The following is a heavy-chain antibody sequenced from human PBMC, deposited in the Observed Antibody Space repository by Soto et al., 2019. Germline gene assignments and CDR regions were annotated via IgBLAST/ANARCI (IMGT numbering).Heavy chain of an antibody. CDR3: AIPRAGDFDY. J-gene: IGHJ4*02. CDR1: GASISNTNW. D-gene: IGHD6-13*01. CDR2: IYHSGTT. Sequence: QVQLQESGPGLVEPSGTLSLTCAVSGASISNTNWWSWVRQPPGKGLEWIGEIYHSGTTNCDPSLKSRVTISVDKSKNQFSLKLSSVTAADTAVYYCAIPRAGDFDYWGQGTLVTVPS. V-gene: IGHV4-4*02.